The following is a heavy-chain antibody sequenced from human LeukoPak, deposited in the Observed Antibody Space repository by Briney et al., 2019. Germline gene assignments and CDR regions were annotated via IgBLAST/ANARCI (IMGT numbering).Heavy chain of an antibody. CDR3: ARGSAMVRGRDAFDI. Sequence: SETLSLTCTVSGGSISSSSYYWGWIRQPPGKGLEWIGSIYYSGSTYYNPSLKSRVTISVDTSKNQFSLKLSSVTAADTAVYYCARGSAMVRGRDAFDIWGQGTMVTVSS. CDR1: GGSISSSSYY. CDR2: IYYSGST. V-gene: IGHV4-39*01. J-gene: IGHJ3*02. D-gene: IGHD3-10*01.